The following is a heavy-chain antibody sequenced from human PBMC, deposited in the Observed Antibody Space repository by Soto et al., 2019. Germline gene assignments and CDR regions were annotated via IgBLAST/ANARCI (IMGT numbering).Heavy chain of an antibody. V-gene: IGHV3-30*04. J-gene: IGHJ4*02. CDR1: GFTSSSYA. Sequence: GGSLRLSCAASGFTSSSYAMHWVRQAPGKGLEWVAVISYDGSNKYYADSVKGRFTISRDNSKNTLYLQMNSLRAEDTAVYYCARDGSGSSLPYFDYWGQGTLVTVSS. CDR2: ISYDGSNK. D-gene: IGHD6-6*01. CDR3: ARDGSGSSLPYFDY.